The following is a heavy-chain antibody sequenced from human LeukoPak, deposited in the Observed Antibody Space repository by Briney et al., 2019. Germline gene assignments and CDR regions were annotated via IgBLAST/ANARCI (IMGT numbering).Heavy chain of an antibody. CDR3: ARGYSGNYRIDY. CDR2: INNDGSTT. CDR1: GFTFSSYW. J-gene: IGHJ4*02. D-gene: IGHD1-26*01. Sequence: GGSLRLSCAASGFTFSSYWMHWVRQAPGKGLVWVSHINNDGSTTTYADSVKGRFTISRDNAKNTLYLQMNSLRAEDTAVYYCARGYSGNYRIDYWGRGTLVTVSS. V-gene: IGHV3-74*01.